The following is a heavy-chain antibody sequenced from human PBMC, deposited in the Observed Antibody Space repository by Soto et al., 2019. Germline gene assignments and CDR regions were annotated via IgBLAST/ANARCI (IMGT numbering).Heavy chain of an antibody. V-gene: IGHV1-18*01. J-gene: IGHJ6*02. Sequence: VKVSCKASGYTFTSYGISWVRQAPGQGLEWMGWISAYNGNTNYAQKLQGRVTMTTDTSTSTAYMELRSLRSDDTAVYYCARDPRRIAAAGTKYYYYYGMDVWGQGTTVTVSS. D-gene: IGHD6-13*01. CDR1: GYTFTSYG. CDR2: ISAYNGNT. CDR3: ARDPRRIAAAGTKYYYYYGMDV.